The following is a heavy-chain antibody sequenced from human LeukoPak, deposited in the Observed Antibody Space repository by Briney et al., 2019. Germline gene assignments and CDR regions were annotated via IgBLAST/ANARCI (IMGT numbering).Heavy chain of an antibody. CDR1: GFSFTCCG. CDR2: IWFDGSQK. Sequence: GGSLRLSCAASGFSFTCCGMHWVRQAPGKGLEWVAVIWFDGSQKYHADSVKGRFTISRDDSKNTLYLQMDNLRAEDTAVYYCATEGGHLTHLSFWGRGTLLTVSS. CDR3: ATEGGHLTHLSF. J-gene: IGHJ1*01. D-gene: IGHD2-15*01. V-gene: IGHV3-33*08.